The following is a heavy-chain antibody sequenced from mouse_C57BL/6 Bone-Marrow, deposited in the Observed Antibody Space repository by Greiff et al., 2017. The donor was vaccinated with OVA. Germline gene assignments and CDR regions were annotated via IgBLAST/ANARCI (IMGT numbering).Heavy chain of an antibody. CDR2: INPGNSDT. D-gene: IGHD2-3*01. V-gene: IGHV1-5*01. Sequence: EVQLQESGTVLARPGASVKMSCKTSGYTFTSYWMHWVNQRPGKGLEWIGAINPGNSDTSYKQKLKGQANLTAVTSASTAYMQISSLTNEDSAVYYCTRSGWLPFAYWGQGTLVTVSA. CDR1: GYTFTSYW. CDR3: TRSGWLPFAY. J-gene: IGHJ3*01.